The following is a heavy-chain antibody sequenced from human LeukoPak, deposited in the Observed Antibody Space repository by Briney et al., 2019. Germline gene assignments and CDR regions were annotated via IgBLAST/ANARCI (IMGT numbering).Heavy chain of an antibody. J-gene: IGHJ4*02. V-gene: IGHV3-23*01. CDR1: GFTLSSYA. D-gene: IGHD3-16*01. Sequence: GGSLRLSCAASGFTLSSYAMSWVRQAPGQGLEWVSCISGSGGSTHYADSVKGRFTISRDNSKNTLYLQMNSLRAEDTAVYYCAKASVTTLGGIDYWGQGTLVTVSS. CDR3: AKASVTTLGGIDY. CDR2: ISGSGGST.